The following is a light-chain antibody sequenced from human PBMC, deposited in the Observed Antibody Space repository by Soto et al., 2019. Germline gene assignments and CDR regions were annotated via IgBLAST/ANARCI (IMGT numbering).Light chain of an antibody. J-gene: IGLJ2*01. V-gene: IGLV3-1*01. CDR1: KLGENF. Sequence: SYELTQSPSVSVSPGQTASISCSGEKLGENFVCWYQQKPGQSPVVVIYHDDKRPSGIPERFSGSSSGNRATLTIAGTQALDEADYYCQAWDHNTAVFGGGTKLTVL. CDR2: HDD. CDR3: QAWDHNTAV.